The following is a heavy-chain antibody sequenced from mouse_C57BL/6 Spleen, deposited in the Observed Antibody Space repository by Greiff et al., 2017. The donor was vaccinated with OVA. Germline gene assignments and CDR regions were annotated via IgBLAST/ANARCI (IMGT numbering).Heavy chain of an antibody. CDR3: AREAATVVAPYYYAMDY. CDR2: ISDGGSYT. D-gene: IGHD1-1*01. V-gene: IGHV5-4*01. Sequence: EVKLVESGGGLVKPGGSLKLSCAASGFTFSSYAMSWVRQTPEKRLEWVATISDGGSYTYYPDNVKGRFTISRDNAKNNLYLQMSHLQSEDTAMYYCAREAATVVAPYYYAMDYWGQGTSVTVSS. J-gene: IGHJ4*01. CDR1: GFTFSSYA.